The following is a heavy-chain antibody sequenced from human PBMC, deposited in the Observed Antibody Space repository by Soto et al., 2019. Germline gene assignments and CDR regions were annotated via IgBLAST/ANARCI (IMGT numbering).Heavy chain of an antibody. Sequence: TLSLTFSGSGGSISSSSYYWGWIRQPPGKGLEWIGSIYYSWSTYYNPSLKSRVTISVDTSKNQFSLKLSSVTAADTAVYYCARKQIRYFDWLFQDYYYGMDVWGQGTTVTVSS. CDR2: IYYSWST. J-gene: IGHJ6*02. CDR1: GGSISSSSYY. V-gene: IGHV4-39*01. CDR3: ARKQIRYFDWLFQDYYYGMDV. D-gene: IGHD3-9*01.